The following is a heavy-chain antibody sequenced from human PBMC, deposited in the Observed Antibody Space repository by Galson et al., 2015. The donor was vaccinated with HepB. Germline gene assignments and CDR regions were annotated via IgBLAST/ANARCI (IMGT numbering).Heavy chain of an antibody. Sequence: SLRLSCAASGFTFSSYAMHWVRQAPGKGLEWVAVISYDGSNKYYADSVKGRFTISRDNSKNTLYLQMNSLRAEDTAVYYCAGASRAYNWSPFGMDVWGQGTTVTVSS. D-gene: IGHD1-20*01. CDR3: AGASRAYNWSPFGMDV. J-gene: IGHJ6*02. V-gene: IGHV3-30-3*01. CDR1: GFTFSSYA. CDR2: ISYDGSNK.